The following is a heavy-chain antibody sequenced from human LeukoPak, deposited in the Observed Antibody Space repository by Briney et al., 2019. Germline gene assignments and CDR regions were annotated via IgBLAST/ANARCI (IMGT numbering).Heavy chain of an antibody. J-gene: IGHJ4*02. CDR3: VKGHHRRIVVVITRSDGRAYFDY. Sequence: GGSLRLSCAASGFTFSSYGMHWVRQAPGKGLEWVAFIRYDGSNKYYADSVKGRFTISRDNSKNTLYLQMNSLRAEDTAVYYCVKGHHRRIVVVITRSDGRAYFDYWGQGTLVTVSS. CDR1: GFTFSSYG. D-gene: IGHD3-22*01. V-gene: IGHV3-30*02. CDR2: IRYDGSNK.